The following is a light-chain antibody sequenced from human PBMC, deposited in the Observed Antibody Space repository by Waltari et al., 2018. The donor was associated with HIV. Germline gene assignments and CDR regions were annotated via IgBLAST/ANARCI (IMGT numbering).Light chain of an antibody. CDR2: GKK. Sequence: SVLTQPPSASGTPEQRVTISCSGSTSNIGGNTVSRFQQFPGTAPKLLIYGKKQLPSGDPDRFTGSKSGNSASLAISGMQTEDEADYYYASWDYSLNGPVFGGGTKLTVV. CDR1: TSNIGGNT. J-gene: IGLJ2*01. V-gene: IGLV1-44*01. CDR3: ASWDYSLNGPV.